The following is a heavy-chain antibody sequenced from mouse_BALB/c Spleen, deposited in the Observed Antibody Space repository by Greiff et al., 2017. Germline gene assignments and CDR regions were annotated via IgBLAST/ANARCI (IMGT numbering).Heavy chain of an antibody. CDR2: ISSGGSYT. J-gene: IGHJ2*01. D-gene: IGHD1-1*01. Sequence: EVMLVESGGGLVKPGGSLKLSCAASGFTFSSYAMSWVRQSPEKRLEWVAEISSGGSYTYYPDTVTGRFTISRDNAKNTLYLEMSSLRSEDTAMYYCARDSRYYGRGGFDYWGQGTTLTVSS. CDR1: GFTFSSYA. CDR3: ARDSRYYGRGGFDY. V-gene: IGHV5-9-4*01.